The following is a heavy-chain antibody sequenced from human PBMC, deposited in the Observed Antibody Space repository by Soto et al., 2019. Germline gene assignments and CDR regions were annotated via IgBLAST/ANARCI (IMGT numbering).Heavy chain of an antibody. D-gene: IGHD3-10*01. Sequence: PGGSLRLSCAASGFTFSSYSMNWVRQAPGKGLEWVSYISSSSSTIYYADSVKGRFTISRDNAKNSLYLQMNSLRAEDTAVYYCAREAGVPGGTVDYWGQGTLVTVSS. CDR2: ISSSSSTI. V-gene: IGHV3-48*01. CDR3: AREAGVPGGTVDY. J-gene: IGHJ4*02. CDR1: GFTFSSYS.